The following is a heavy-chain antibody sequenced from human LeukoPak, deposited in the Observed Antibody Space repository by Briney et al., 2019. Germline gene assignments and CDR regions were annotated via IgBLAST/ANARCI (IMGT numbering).Heavy chain of an antibody. V-gene: IGHV4-39*02. J-gene: IGHJ4*02. Sequence: SETLSLTCSVSGDSVSSSSYYWGWIRQPPGKGLEDIGCIYHSGSTFYNPSLEGRVTISVDTSENHFSLKLSSVTAADTAVYYCARLKGYYIDFWGQGTLVTVSS. CDR2: IYHSGST. CDR3: ARLKGYYIDF. CDR1: GDSVSSSSYY.